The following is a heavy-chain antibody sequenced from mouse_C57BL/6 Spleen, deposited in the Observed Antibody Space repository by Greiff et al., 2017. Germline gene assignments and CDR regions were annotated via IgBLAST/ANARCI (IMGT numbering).Heavy chain of an antibody. D-gene: IGHD1-1*01. Sequence: EVQLQQSGPELVKPGASVKISCKASGYTFTDYYMNWVKQSHGKSLEWIGDINPNNGGTSYNQKFKGKATLTVDKSSSTAYMELRSLTSEDSAVYYCARSPLITTVSFYAMDYWGQGTSVTVSS. CDR3: ARSPLITTVSFYAMDY. CDR2: INPNNGGT. V-gene: IGHV1-26*01. J-gene: IGHJ4*01. CDR1: GYTFTDYY.